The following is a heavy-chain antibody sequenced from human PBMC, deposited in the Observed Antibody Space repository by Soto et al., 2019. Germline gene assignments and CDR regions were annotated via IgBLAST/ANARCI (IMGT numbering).Heavy chain of an antibody. D-gene: IGHD1-1*01. CDR2: LYSGGTT. Sequence: PGGSLRLSCAVSGFTVSGNYMNWVRQAPGKGLEWVSVLYSGGTTYYADSVKGRFTISRDNSKNTLYLEMNSLGAGDTAVYYCARELSNNGYDYYGMDIWGQGTTVTVSS. J-gene: IGHJ6*02. CDR1: GFTVSGNY. CDR3: ARELSNNGYDYYGMDI. V-gene: IGHV3-53*01.